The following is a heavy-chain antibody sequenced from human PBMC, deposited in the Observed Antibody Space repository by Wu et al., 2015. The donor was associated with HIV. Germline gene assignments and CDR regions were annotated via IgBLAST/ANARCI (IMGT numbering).Heavy chain of an antibody. CDR2: INPNSGGT. CDR1: GYTFTDYY. Sequence: QVQLVQSGAEVKKPGASVKVSCQASGYTFTDYYIHWLRQAPGQGLEWMGWINPNSGGTNYAQKFHGRVTLTRDTSIGTAYMELSRLTSDDTAVYYCARGGYANYDFWSAYPSYWGQGTLVTVSS. V-gene: IGHV1-2*02. D-gene: IGHD3-3*01. CDR3: ARGGYANYDFWSAYPSY. J-gene: IGHJ4*02.